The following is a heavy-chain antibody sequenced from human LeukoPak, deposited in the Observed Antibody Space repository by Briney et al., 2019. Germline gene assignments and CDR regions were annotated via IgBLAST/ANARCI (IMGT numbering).Heavy chain of an antibody. V-gene: IGHV3-53*01. J-gene: IGHJ4*02. Sequence: PGGSLRLSCAASGFTVSSNYMSWVRQAPGKGLGWVSVIYSGGSTYYADSVKGRFTISRDNSKNTLYLQMNSLRAEDTAVYYCARENYDSSGYDYWGQGTLVTVSS. CDR2: IYSGGST. CDR3: ARENYDSSGYDY. CDR1: GFTVSSNY. D-gene: IGHD3-22*01.